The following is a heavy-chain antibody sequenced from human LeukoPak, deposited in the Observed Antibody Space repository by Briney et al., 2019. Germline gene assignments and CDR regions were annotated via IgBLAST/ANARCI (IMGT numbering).Heavy chain of an antibody. CDR2: ISGSGGST. J-gene: IGHJ4*02. CDR1: GFTFSSYA. D-gene: IGHD3-10*01. CDR3: AREETRITMLRGVTYFEY. Sequence: GGSLRLSCAASGFTFSSYAMSWVRQAPGKGLEWVSAISGSGGSTYYADSVKGRFTISRDNAKNSLYLQMSSLRAEDTALYYCAREETRITMLRGVTYFEYWGQGTLVTVSS. V-gene: IGHV3-23*01.